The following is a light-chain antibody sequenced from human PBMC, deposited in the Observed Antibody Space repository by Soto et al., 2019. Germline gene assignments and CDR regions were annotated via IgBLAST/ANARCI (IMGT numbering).Light chain of an antibody. Sequence: DIQMTQSPSSLSASVGDRVTITCRASQTVSTSLKWYQQKPGKAPNLLIYAASSLQSGVPSRFSGRGSGTDVTLIINSLQPEDFATYYCQQSYSSPVTFGQGTRLEI. J-gene: IGKJ5*01. V-gene: IGKV1-39*01. CDR2: AAS. CDR1: QTVSTS. CDR3: QQSYSSPVT.